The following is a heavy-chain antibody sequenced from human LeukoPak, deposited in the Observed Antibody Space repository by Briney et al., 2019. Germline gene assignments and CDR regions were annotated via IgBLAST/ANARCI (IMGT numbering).Heavy chain of an antibody. CDR2: INSISRYT. D-gene: IGHD3-16*01. CDR3: ARRAVGPDAFHI. V-gene: IGHV3-21*01. Sequence: PGVSLTLSCVPSGCTFSSYCMKWVRPAAGRGLEWVSSINSISRYTYHADSVKGPFTISRGNAHNPLYLQVNSLRANGTAVYYCARRAVGPDAFHIWGERTMVTVSS. CDR1: GCTFSSYC. J-gene: IGHJ3*02.